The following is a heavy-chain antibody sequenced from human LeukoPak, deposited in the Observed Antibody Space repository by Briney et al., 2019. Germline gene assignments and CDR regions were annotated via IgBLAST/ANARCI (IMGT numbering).Heavy chain of an antibody. D-gene: IGHD2-2*01. CDR3: ARARYCSSTSCYGRFDP. V-gene: IGHV4-31*03. CDR1: GGSISSGGYY. Sequence: SQTLSLTCTVSGGSISSGGYYWSWIRQHPGKGLEWIGYIYYSGSTYYNPSLKRRVTISVDTSKNQFSLKLSSVTAADTAVYYCARARYCSSTSCYGRFDPWGQGTLVTVSS. J-gene: IGHJ5*02. CDR2: IYYSGST.